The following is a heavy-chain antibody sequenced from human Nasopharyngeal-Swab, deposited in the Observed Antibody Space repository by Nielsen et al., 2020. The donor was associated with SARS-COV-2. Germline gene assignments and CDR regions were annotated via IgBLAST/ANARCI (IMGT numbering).Heavy chain of an antibody. CDR2: IYPRDSDT. CDR1: GSFFTCSW. CDR3: VRPEGVATSFKYYVQYGMGV. V-gene: IGHV5-51*01. Sequence: GESLIISCQGSGSFFTCSWIGWVRQMPGKGLEWMGIIYPRDSDTRYSPSLQGQVTISADKSISTAYLQWSSLKAADTAIYYCVRPEGVATSFKYYVQYGMGVWGQGTMVTVPS. D-gene: IGHD5-12*01. J-gene: IGHJ6*02.